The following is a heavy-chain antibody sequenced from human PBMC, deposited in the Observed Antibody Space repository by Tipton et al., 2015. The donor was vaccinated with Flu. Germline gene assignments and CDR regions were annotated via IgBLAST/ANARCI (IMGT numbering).Heavy chain of an antibody. Sequence: SLRLSCAASGFTFSRYAMTWVRQAPGKGLEWVSAISGSGGSPYYADSVKGRFTISRDNSKNTLYLEMNSLRAEDTAIFYCAKVIPEKVAGLDYWGQGTLVTVSS. CDR1: GFTFSRYA. V-gene: IGHV3-23*01. D-gene: IGHD6-19*01. J-gene: IGHJ4*02. CDR3: AKVIPEKVAGLDY. CDR2: ISGSGGSP.